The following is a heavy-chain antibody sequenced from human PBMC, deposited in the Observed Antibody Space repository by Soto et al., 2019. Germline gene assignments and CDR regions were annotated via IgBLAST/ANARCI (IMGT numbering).Heavy chain of an antibody. CDR2: VVVGSGST. CDR3: AADSGDDSTGYGADY. D-gene: IGHD3-22*01. V-gene: IGHV1-58*02. CDR1: GSTFRSSA. Sequence: QMQLVQSGPEVKKPGTSVKVSCKASGSTFRSSAIQWVRQARGQRLEWIGWVVVGSGSTNYAPKFQERVTIRRDMATRTSYMELSSLRSGDTALYYCAADSGDDSTGYGADYWGQGTLVTVSS. J-gene: IGHJ4*02.